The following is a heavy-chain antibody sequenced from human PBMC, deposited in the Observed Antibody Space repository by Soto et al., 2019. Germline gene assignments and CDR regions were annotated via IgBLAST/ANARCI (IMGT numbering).Heavy chain of an antibody. V-gene: IGHV1-18*04. CDR1: GYTFTSYG. CDR3: ARDRPSGFWSAHPGPDYYYGMDV. CDR2: ISAYNGNT. J-gene: IGHJ6*02. D-gene: IGHD3-3*01. Sequence: ASVKVSCKASGYTFTSYGISWVRQAPGQGLEWMGWISAYNGNTNYAQKLQGRVTMTTDTSTSTAYMELRSLRSDDAAVYYCARDRPSGFWSAHPGPDYYYGMDVWGQGTTVTVSS.